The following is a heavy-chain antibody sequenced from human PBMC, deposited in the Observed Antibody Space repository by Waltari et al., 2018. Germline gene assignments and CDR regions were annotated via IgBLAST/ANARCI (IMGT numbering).Heavy chain of an antibody. D-gene: IGHD3-10*01. J-gene: IGHJ4*02. CDR3: ARDGLGDFGSGSYYQFF. Sequence: EVQLVESGGGLVKPGGSLRLSCAASGFTFKSYTMNWVRQAPGKSLLSLSSIRASSTYKYHADSVKGRFTISRDNAKNSLFLQMDSLRAEDTAVYYCARDGLGDFGSGSYYQFFWGQGILVTVSS. CDR1: GFTFKSYT. V-gene: IGHV3-21*01. CDR2: IRASSTYK.